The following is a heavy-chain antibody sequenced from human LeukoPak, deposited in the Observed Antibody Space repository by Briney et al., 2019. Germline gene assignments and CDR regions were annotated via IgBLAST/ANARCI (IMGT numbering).Heavy chain of an antibody. V-gene: IGHV4-38-2*01. CDR2: IYHSGST. Sequence: PSETLSLTCAVSGYSISSGYYWGWIRQPPGKGLEWIGSIYHSGSTYYNPSLKSRVTISVDTSKNQFSLKLSSVTAADTAVYYGVAVRGWYFDYWGQGTLVTVSS. CDR1: GYSISSGYY. CDR3: VAVRGWYFDY. J-gene: IGHJ4*02.